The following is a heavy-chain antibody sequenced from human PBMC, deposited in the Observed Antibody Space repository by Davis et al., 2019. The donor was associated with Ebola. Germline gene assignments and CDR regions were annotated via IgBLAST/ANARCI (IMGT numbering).Heavy chain of an antibody. CDR3: ARDNALPRLHYHGMDV. J-gene: IGHJ6*02. CDR2: INAGDGDT. CDR1: GYIFNNHP. Sequence: AASVKVSCKASGYIFNNHPIHWVRQAPEQRPEWMGWINAGDGDTKVSHNFQGRVTFSRDTSASVAYMELSSLRYEDTGLYFCARDNALPRLHYHGMDVWGQGTTVTVSS. D-gene: IGHD2-8*01. V-gene: IGHV1-3*01.